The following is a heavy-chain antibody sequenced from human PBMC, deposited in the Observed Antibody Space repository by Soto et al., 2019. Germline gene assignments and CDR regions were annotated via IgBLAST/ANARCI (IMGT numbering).Heavy chain of an antibody. Sequence: QVQLVESGGGVVQPGRSLRLSCAASGFTFSSYGMHWVRQAPGKGLEWVAGIWYDGSNKYYADSVKGRFTISRDNSKNTLYLQMNSLRAEDTAVYYCARGSCSGGSCLYYFDYWGQGTLVTVSS. V-gene: IGHV3-33*01. J-gene: IGHJ4*02. D-gene: IGHD2-15*01. CDR3: ARGSCSGGSCLYYFDY. CDR2: IWYDGSNK. CDR1: GFTFSSYG.